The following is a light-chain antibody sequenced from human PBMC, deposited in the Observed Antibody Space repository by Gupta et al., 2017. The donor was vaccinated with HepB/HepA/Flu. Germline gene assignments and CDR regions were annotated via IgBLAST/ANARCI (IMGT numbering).Light chain of an antibody. CDR2: DAT. CDR1: QSVSSY. V-gene: IGKV3-11*01. CDR3: QQRSSWPPT. Sequence: EIVLTQSPANLSLSPGERATLSCRASQSVSSYLAWYQQKPGQAPRLLLYDATNRATGIPAMFSGSGSGKAFTLTINSLEPEDFAVYYCQQRSSWPPTFGQGTKVEIK. J-gene: IGKJ1*01.